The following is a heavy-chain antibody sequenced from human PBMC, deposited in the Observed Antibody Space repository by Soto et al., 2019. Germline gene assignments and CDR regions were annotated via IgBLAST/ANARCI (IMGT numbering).Heavy chain of an antibody. V-gene: IGHV3-30-3*01. CDR2: ISYDGSNK. CDR1: GFTFSSYA. CDR3: ARTYYDILTGPFN. J-gene: IGHJ4*02. D-gene: IGHD3-9*01. Sequence: QVQLVESGGGVVQPGRSLRLSCAASGFTFSSYAMHWVRQAPGKGLEWVAVISYDGSNKYYADSVKGRFTISRDNSKNTLYLQMNSLRAEDTAVYYCARTYYDILTGPFNWGQGTLVTVSS.